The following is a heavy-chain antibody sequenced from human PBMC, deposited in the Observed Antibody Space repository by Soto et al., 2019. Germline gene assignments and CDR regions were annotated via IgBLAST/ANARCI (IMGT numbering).Heavy chain of an antibody. CDR3: ARENWYYDSSGYFRGPLFDY. CDR1: GGSISSYY. Sequence: PSETLSLTCTVSGGSISSYYWSWIRQPPGKGLEWIGYIYYSGSTNYNPSLKSRVTISVDTSKDQFSLKLSSVTAADTAVYYCARENWYYDSSGYFRGPLFDYWGQGTLVTVSS. V-gene: IGHV4-59*01. CDR2: IYYSGST. J-gene: IGHJ4*02. D-gene: IGHD3-22*01.